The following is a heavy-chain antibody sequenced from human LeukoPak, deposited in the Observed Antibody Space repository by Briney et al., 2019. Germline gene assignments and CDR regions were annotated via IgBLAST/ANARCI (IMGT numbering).Heavy chain of an antibody. CDR1: GGSASSGSYY. CDR2: IYYSGST. D-gene: IGHD1-1*01. J-gene: IGHJ6*04. Sequence: SETLSLTCTVSGGSASSGSYYWSWIRQPPGKGLEWIGYIYYSGSTNYNPSLKSRVTISVDTSKNQFSLKLSSVTAADTAVYYCARDQYNWNDVGHGGMDVWGKGTTVTVSS. CDR3: ARDQYNWNDVGHGGMDV. V-gene: IGHV4-61*01.